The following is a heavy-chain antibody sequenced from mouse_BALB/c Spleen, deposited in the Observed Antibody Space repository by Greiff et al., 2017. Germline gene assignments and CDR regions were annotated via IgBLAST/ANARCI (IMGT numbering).Heavy chain of an antibody. CDR3: ARGTTVVGDYAMDY. J-gene: IGHJ4*01. CDR2: INPYNGGT. CDR1: GYSFTGYT. Sequence: VQLKESGPELVKPGASMKISCKASGYSFTGYTMNWVKQSHGKNLEWIGLINPYNGGTSYNQKFKGKATLTVDKSSSTAYMELLSLTSEDSAVYYCARGTTVVGDYAMDYWGQGTSVTVSS. V-gene: IGHV1-18*01. D-gene: IGHD1-1*01.